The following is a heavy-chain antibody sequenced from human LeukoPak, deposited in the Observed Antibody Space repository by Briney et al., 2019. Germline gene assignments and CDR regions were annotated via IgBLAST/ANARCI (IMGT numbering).Heavy chain of an antibody. J-gene: IGHJ5*02. CDR3: ARRLWAYCGGDCYAQFFDP. V-gene: IGHV1-46*01. D-gene: IGHD2-21*02. Sequence: ASVKVSCKASGYTFTSYYMHWVRQAPGQGLEWMGIINRSGGSTSYAQKFQGRVTMTRDTSTSPVYMELSSLRSEDTAVYYCARRLWAYCGGDCYAQFFDPWGQGTLVTVSS. CDR2: INRSGGST. CDR1: GYTFTSYY.